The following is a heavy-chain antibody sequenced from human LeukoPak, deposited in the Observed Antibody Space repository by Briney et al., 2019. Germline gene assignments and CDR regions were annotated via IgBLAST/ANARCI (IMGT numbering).Heavy chain of an antibody. J-gene: IGHJ4*02. Sequence: ASVKVSCKASGGTFSSYAISWVRQAPGQGLEWMGGIIPIFGTANYAQKFQGRVTITTDESTSTAYMELSSLRSEDTAVYYCAGLDIVVVPAAAGYYFDYWGQGTLVTVSS. D-gene: IGHD2-2*03. V-gene: IGHV1-69*05. CDR2: IIPIFGTA. CDR3: AGLDIVVVPAAAGYYFDY. CDR1: GGTFSSYA.